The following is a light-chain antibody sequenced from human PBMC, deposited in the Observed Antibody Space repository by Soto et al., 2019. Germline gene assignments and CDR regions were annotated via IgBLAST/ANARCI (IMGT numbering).Light chain of an antibody. CDR1: NSDIGDYEY. J-gene: IGLJ2*01. Sequence: QSVLTQPASVSASPGQSITISCSGTNSDIGDYEYVSWYQHYPGKAPKLIIYEVVNRPSGVSHRFSGSKSGNTASLPISGLQAEDKAVYYCSSYATRGTNVIFGGGTKLTVL. CDR2: EVV. V-gene: IGLV2-14*01. CDR3: SSYATRGTNVI.